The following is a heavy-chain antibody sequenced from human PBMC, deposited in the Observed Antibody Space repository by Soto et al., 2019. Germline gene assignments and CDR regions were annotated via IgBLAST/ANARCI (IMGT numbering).Heavy chain of an antibody. CDR1: GGSISGDYYH. CDR2: VFHSGSV. D-gene: IGHD2-21*02. J-gene: IGHJ6*02. CDR3: AREDDGGDRDYYGLDV. V-gene: IGHV4-30-4*08. Sequence: QVQLQQSGPGLVKPSQTLSLTCTVSGGSISGDYYHWTWIRQSPGKGLEWIGYVFHSGSVLYNPSLKSRLNLSGDTSKNQFSLRLSSVTAADTAVYFCAREDDGGDRDYYGLDVWGQGTTVTVSS.